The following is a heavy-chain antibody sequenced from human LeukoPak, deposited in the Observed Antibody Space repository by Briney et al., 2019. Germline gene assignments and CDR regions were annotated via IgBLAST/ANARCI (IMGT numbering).Heavy chain of an antibody. J-gene: IGHJ4*02. CDR2: IEQDGGEK. D-gene: IGHD1-26*01. V-gene: IGHV3-7*01. CDR3: ARGTGGSYYDLHY. CDR1: GFTFSRYR. Sequence: GGSLRLSCAASGFTFSRYRMNWVRQAPEKGLEWVANIEQDGGEKYYVDSVKGRFTISRDNAKNSLFLQMNSLRAEDTAVYYCARGTGGSYYDLHYWGQGTLVTVSS.